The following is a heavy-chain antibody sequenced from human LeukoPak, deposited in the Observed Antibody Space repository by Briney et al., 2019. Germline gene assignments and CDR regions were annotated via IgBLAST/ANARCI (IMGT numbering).Heavy chain of an antibody. CDR2: ISPNSGGT. V-gene: IGHV1-2*02. D-gene: IGHD2-21*01. Sequence: ASVKVSCKASGYTFTGYYMHWVRQAPGQGLEWMGWISPNSGGTNYAQKFQGRVTMTRDTSISTAYMELSSLRSEDTAVYYCARESAFLLNWFDPWGQGTLVTVSS. CDR3: ARESAFLLNWFDP. J-gene: IGHJ5*02. CDR1: GYTFTGYY.